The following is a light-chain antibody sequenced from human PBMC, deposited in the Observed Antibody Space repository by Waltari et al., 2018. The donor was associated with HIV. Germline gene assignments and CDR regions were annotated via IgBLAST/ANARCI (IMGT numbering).Light chain of an antibody. CDR3: HQYASFSGT. CDR1: QNVGAF. J-gene: IGKJ1*01. CDR2: QAS. Sequence: DIRLTQSPSTLSASEGDRVAITCRAGQNVGAFLAWYQQKPGKPPKLLIFQASILEGGVPSRFSGSVSWSDFTLTINGLQSEDFATYYCHQYASFSGTFGQGTKVEL. V-gene: IGKV1-5*03.